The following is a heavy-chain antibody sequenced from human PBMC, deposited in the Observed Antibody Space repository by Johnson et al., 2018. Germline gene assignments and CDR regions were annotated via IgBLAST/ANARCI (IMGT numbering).Heavy chain of an antibody. J-gene: IGHJ6*04. CDR3: ATGVSRDV. CDR2: ISWNSGSI. Sequence: VQLVQSGGGLVQPGRSXRLSCAASGFTFDDYAMHWVRQAPGKGLEWVSGISWNSGSIGYADSVKGRFTISRDNAKNSLYLQMNSLRAEDTALYYWATGVSRDVWGKGTTVTVSS. CDR1: GFTFDDYA. V-gene: IGHV3-9*01. D-gene: IGHD2/OR15-2a*01.